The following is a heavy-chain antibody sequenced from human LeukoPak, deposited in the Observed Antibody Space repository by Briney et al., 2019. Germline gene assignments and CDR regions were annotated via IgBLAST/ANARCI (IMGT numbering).Heavy chain of an antibody. CDR1: GFTFSSYA. CDR2: ISGSGGST. Sequence: GGSLRLSCAASGFTFSSYAMSWVRQAPGKGLEWVSAISGSGGSTYYADSVKGRFTISRDNSKNTLYLQMNSLRAEDTAVYYCAKDDVFSNYAYYGMDVWGQGTTVTVTS. CDR3: AKDDVFSNYAYYGMDV. D-gene: IGHD3-16*01. J-gene: IGHJ6*02. V-gene: IGHV3-23*01.